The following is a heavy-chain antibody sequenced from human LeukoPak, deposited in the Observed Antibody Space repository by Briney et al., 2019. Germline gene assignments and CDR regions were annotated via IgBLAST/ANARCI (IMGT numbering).Heavy chain of an antibody. V-gene: IGHV3-21*01. CDR2: ISSSSSYI. CDR1: GFTFRSYS. Sequence: GGSLRLSCAASGFTFRSYSMNWVRQAPGKGLEWVSSISSSSSYIYYADSVKGRFTISRDNAKNSLYLQMNSLRAEDTAVYYCASCPDFDFHNAFDIWGQGTMVTVSS. CDR3: ASCPDFDFHNAFDI. J-gene: IGHJ3*02. D-gene: IGHD3-9*01.